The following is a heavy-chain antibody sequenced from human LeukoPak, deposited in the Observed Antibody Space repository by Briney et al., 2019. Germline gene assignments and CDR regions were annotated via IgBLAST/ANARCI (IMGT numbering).Heavy chain of an antibody. CDR2: IKSKTDGGTT. CDR3: TTSYYDFWSAYYFDY. J-gene: IGHJ4*02. D-gene: IGHD3-3*01. Sequence: GGSLRLSCAASGFTFSNAWMSWVRQAPGKGLEWVGRIKSKTDGGTTDYAAPVKGRFTIPRDDSKNTLYLQMNSLKTEDTAVYYCTTSYYDFWSAYYFDYWGQGTLVTVSS. V-gene: IGHV3-15*01. CDR1: GFTFSNAW.